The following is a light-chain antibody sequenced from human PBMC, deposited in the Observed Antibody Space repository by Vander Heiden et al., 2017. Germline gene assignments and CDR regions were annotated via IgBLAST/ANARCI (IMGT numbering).Light chain of an antibody. CDR1: SSDVGGYNY. CDR3: SSYTGSSTLYV. Sequence: QSALTQPASVSGSPGQSITISCTGTSSDVGGYNYVSWYQQHPGKAPKLMIYEVSNRPSGVSNRFSGSKSGNTASLTISGLQAEDEADYYCSSYTGSSTLYVFGTGTNVTVL. V-gene: IGLV2-14*01. J-gene: IGLJ1*01. CDR2: EVS.